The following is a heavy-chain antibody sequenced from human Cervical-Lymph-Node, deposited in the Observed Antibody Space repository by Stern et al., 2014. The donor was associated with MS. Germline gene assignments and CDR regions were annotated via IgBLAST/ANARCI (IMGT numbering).Heavy chain of an antibody. CDR1: GGSISSSTYY. Sequence: QLQLQESGPGLVKPSETLSLTCTVSGGSISSSTYYWGWIRQPPGKGLEWIGSIYYTGGTYNNPSLTSRLTISVDTPKNQFPLKRSSVTAADTAVYYCARSYGSGSYYDYWGQGTLVTVSS. CDR2: IYYTGGT. D-gene: IGHD3-10*01. V-gene: IGHV4-39*01. CDR3: ARSYGSGSYYDY. J-gene: IGHJ4*02.